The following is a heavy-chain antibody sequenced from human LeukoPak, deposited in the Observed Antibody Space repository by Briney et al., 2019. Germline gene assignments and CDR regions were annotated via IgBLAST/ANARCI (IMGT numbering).Heavy chain of an antibody. J-gene: IGHJ5*02. CDR1: GGSISSYY. V-gene: IGHV4-59*08. Sequence: SETLSLTCTVSGGSISSYYWSWIRQPPGKGLEWIWYIYYSGSTNYNPSLKSRVTISVDTSKNQFSLKLSSVTAADTAVYYCARNGGSEDARFGELLVWFDPWGQGTLVTVSS. CDR3: ARNGGSEDARFGELLVWFDP. D-gene: IGHD3-10*01. CDR2: IYYSGST.